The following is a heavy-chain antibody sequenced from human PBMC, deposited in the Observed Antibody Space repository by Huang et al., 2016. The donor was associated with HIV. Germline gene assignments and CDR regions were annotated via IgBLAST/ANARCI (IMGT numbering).Heavy chain of an antibody. J-gene: IGHJ4*02. Sequence: EVQLVESGGALVQPGGSLKLSCVVSGFDFSKYSMNWVREAPGKGLGWVSYISGTSSNIYYADSVKGRFTSSRDKAKNAVFLQMRSLRAEDTALYYCARTEMEYYYGSSGYYPDYWGQGTQVTVSS. D-gene: IGHD3-22*01. CDR2: ISGTSSNI. V-gene: IGHV3-48*01. CDR3: ARTEMEYYYGSSGYYPDY. CDR1: GFDFSKYS.